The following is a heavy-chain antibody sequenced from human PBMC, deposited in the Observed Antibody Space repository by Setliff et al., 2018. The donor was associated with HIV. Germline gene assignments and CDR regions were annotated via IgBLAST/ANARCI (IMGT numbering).Heavy chain of an antibody. CDR3: ARHFPSISLFFGDPGPFDR. CDR1: GGSISSSSYY. J-gene: IGHJ4*02. D-gene: IGHD3-10*01. CDR2: IFNDGRT. Sequence: NPSETLSLTCTVSGGSISSSSYYWGWIRQPPGKGLEWIGSIFNDGRTYYNPSLKSRVTIPMDTSTNQFSLKLTSVTAADTAVYFCARHFPSISLFFGDPGPFDRWGQGALVTVPQ. V-gene: IGHV4-39*01.